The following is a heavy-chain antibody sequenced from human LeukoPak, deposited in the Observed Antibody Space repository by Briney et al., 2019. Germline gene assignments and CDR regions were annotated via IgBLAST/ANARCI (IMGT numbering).Heavy chain of an antibody. CDR2: ISSNGATT. V-gene: IGHV3-64D*06. D-gene: IGHD6-6*01. Sequence: GGSLRLSCSAPGFTFNRFYLHWVRQAPGKGLEFVSHISSNGATTYYADSVKGRFTISRDNSKNTLYLQMSSLRADDTAVYYCVEDRSIAAPNNDFFDSWGQGALVTVSS. CDR1: GFTFNRFY. CDR3: VEDRSIAAPNNDFFDS. J-gene: IGHJ4*02.